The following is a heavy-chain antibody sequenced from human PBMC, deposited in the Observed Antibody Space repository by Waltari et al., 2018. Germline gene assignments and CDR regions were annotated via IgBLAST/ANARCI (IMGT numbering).Heavy chain of an antibody. J-gene: IGHJ4*02. CDR3: ARGRGRGRITMVRGVPGAGHFDY. V-gene: IGHV4-34*01. CDR1: GGSFSGYY. D-gene: IGHD3-10*01. Sequence: QVQLQQWGAGLLKPSETLSLTCAVYGGSFSGYYWSWIRQPPGTGLGWIGEINHSGSTNYNPSLKSRVTISVDTSKNQFSLKLSSVTAADTAVYYCARGRGRGRITMVRGVPGAGHFDYWGQGTLVTVSS. CDR2: INHSGST.